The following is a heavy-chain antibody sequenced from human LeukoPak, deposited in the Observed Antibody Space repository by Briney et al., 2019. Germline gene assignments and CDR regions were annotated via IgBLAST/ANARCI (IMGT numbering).Heavy chain of an antibody. D-gene: IGHD6-13*01. Sequence: SETLSLTCTVSRASISDNYWSWSRQPAGKALEWIGRTYTSGDTNYNPSLKSRASVSVDTFKNQFYLSLRYVTAADTAVYYCTIGGASGSLAHWGPGTLVTVSS. J-gene: IGHJ4*02. V-gene: IGHV4-4*07. CDR3: TIGGASGSLAH. CDR2: TYTSGDT. CDR1: RASISDNY.